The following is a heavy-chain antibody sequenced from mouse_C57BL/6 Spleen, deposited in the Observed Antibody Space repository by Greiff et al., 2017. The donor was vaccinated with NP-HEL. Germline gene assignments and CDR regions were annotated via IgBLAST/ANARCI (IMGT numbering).Heavy chain of an antibody. D-gene: IGHD2-4*01. CDR3: ARIIYDDYLDWYFDV. CDR1: GYSITSGYY. CDR2: ISYDGSN. J-gene: IGHJ1*03. V-gene: IGHV3-6*01. Sequence: EVKLQESGPGLVKPSQSLSLTCSVTGYSITSGYYWNWIRQFPGNKLEWMGYISYDGSNNYNPSLKNRISITRDTSKNQFFLKLNSVTTEDTATYYCARIIYDDYLDWYFDVWGTGTTVTVSS.